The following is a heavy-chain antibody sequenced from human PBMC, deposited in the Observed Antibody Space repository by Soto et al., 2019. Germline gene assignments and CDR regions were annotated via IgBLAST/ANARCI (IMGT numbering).Heavy chain of an antibody. CDR2: IYYSGST. CDR3: ARVGGDYSNSYYMDV. J-gene: IGHJ6*03. CDR1: GGSISSSSYY. D-gene: IGHD4-4*01. V-gene: IGHV4-39*01. Sequence: SESLSLPFTVSGGSISSSSYYWGWIRQPQGKGLEWIGSIYYSGSTYYNPSLKSRVTISVDTSKNQFSLKLSSVTAADTAVYYCARVGGDYSNSYYMDVWGKGTTVTVSS.